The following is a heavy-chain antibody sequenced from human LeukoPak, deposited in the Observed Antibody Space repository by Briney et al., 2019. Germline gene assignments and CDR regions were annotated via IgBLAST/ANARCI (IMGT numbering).Heavy chain of an antibody. Sequence: PSQTLSLTCTVSGGSISSGGYYWSWIRQPPGKGLEWIGYIYHSGSTYYNPSLKSRVTISVDTSKNQFSLKLSSVTAADTAVYYCARQTTTVTTLGDSRSNYFDYWGQGTLVTVSS. CDR2: IYHSGST. V-gene: IGHV4-30-2*03. J-gene: IGHJ4*02. CDR1: GGSISSGGYY. D-gene: IGHD4-17*01. CDR3: ARQTTTVTTLGDSRSNYFDY.